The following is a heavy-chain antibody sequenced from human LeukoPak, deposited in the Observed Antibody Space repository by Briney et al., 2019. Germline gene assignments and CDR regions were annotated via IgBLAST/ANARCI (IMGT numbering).Heavy chain of an antibody. D-gene: IGHD4-17*01. V-gene: IGHV1-69*13. CDR2: IIPIIGTA. CDR1: GGTFSSYA. J-gene: IGHJ6*02. Sequence: SVKVSCKASGGTFSSYAISWVRQAPGQGLEWMGGIIPIIGTANYAQKFQGRVTITADESTSTAYMELSSLRSEDTAVYYCARREGDYGNYYYGMDVWGQGTTVTVSS. CDR3: ARREGDYGNYYYGMDV.